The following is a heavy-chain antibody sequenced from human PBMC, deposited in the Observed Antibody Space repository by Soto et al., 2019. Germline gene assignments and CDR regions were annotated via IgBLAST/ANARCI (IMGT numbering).Heavy chain of an antibody. CDR2: INYSGTT. CDR1: GGSISSGGYY. V-gene: IGHV4-31*03. Sequence: QVQLQESGPGLVKPSQTLSLTCTVSGGSISSGGYYWSWIRQYPGKGLEWIGYINYSGTTHYTPSLKSRVSISIDTSKNQVYLRLNSVTAADTAVYYCARAAVDIVATILDYWGQGVLVTVSA. D-gene: IGHD5-12*01. J-gene: IGHJ4*02. CDR3: ARAAVDIVATILDY.